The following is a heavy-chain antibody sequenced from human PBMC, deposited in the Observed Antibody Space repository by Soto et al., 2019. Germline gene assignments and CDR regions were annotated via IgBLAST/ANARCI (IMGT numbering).Heavy chain of an antibody. V-gene: IGHV3-9*01. J-gene: IGHJ3*02. CDR1: GFTFDDYA. CDR2: ISWNSGSI. D-gene: IGHD2-2*01. CDR3: ASIVLVPDAFDI. Sequence: EVQLVESGGGLVQPGRSLRLSCAASGFTFDDYAMHWVRQAPGKGLEWVSGISWNSGSIGYADSVKGRFTISRDNAKNSLYLQMNSMRAEDTALYYCASIVLVPDAFDIWGQGTMVTVSS.